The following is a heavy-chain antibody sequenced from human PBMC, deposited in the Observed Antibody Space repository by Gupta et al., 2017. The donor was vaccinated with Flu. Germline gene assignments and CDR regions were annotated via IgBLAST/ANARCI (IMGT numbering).Heavy chain of an antibody. V-gene: IGHV4-39*01. CDR3: ARRITYGETFDY. Sequence: QLQLQESGPGLVNPSETLSLICTVSGGSVSSSGYLWGWIRQSPGKGLEWIGHIDYSGSKFDNPSLTSRITISMDTSKNQFSLSPKSVTAADTSVYYCARRITYGETFDYWGQGTLVTVSS. CDR2: IDYSGSK. J-gene: IGHJ4*02. D-gene: IGHD3-10*01. CDR1: GGSVSSSGYL.